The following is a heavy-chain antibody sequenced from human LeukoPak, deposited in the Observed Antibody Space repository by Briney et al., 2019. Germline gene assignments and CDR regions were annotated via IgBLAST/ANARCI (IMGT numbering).Heavy chain of an antibody. J-gene: IGHJ4*02. CDR3: ARLGMVYAVDY. Sequence: SETLSLTCTVSGGSISSSSYYWGWIRQPPGKGLEWIGSIYYSGSTYYNPSLKSRVTISVDASKNQFSLKLSSVTAADTAVYYCARLGMVYAVDYWGQGTLVTVSS. V-gene: IGHV4-39*01. CDR1: GGSISSSSYY. D-gene: IGHD2-8*01. CDR2: IYYSGST.